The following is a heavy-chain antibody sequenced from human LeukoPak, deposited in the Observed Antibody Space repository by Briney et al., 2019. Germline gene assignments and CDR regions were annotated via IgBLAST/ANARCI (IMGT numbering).Heavy chain of an antibody. Sequence: GGSLRLSCAASGFTFSSYSMSWVRQAPGRGLEWVSTISGSGDSTYYADSVKGRFTISRDNSKNTLYLQMNSLRPEDTAVYYCPKGCASTSCYTSEYWGQGTLVTVSS. CDR1: GFTFSSYS. CDR2: ISGSGDST. J-gene: IGHJ4*02. CDR3: PKGCASTSCYTSEY. V-gene: IGHV3-23*01. D-gene: IGHD2-2*02.